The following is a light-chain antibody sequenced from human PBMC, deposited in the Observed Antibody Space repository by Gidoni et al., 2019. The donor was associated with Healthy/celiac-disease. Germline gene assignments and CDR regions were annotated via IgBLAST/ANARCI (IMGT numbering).Light chain of an antibody. V-gene: IGKV3D-15*01. CDR2: GAS. J-gene: IGKJ2*01. Sequence: LVITQSPATLSVSPGERATLSCRASQSVSSNLAWYQQNPGQAPRLLLYGASTRGTGIPTRCSSSGCGKEITLTISSLQSEDVAEYYCQKYNNWPSFGQGTKLEIK. CDR1: QSVSSN. CDR3: QKYNNWPS.